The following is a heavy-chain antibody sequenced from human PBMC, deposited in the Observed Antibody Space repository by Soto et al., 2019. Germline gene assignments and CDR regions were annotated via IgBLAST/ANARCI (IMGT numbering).Heavy chain of an antibody. D-gene: IGHD6-13*01. CDR2: IHPADSDT. V-gene: IGHV5-51*01. Sequence: GESLKISCKGSGYSFTTYWIGWVRQMPGKGLEWMGIIHPADSDTKYSPSFQGQVTISADKSISTAYLKWSSLKASDTAMYYCARHTSSSWLNRLDYWGQGTLVTVSS. CDR3: ARHTSSSWLNRLDY. CDR1: GYSFTTYW. J-gene: IGHJ4*02.